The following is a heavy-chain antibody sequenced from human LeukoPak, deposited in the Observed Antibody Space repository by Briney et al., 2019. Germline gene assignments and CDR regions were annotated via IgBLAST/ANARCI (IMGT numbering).Heavy chain of an antibody. CDR1: GFTFSSYE. CDR3: ARPRGNVEMATFPFDY. CDR2: ISSSSSYI. Sequence: GGSLRLSCAASGFTFSSYEMNWVRQAPGKGLEWVSYISSSSSYIYYEDSVKGRFTISRQKGRNSLYLEMNSLRAEDTAVYYCARPRGNVEMATFPFDYWGQGTLVTVSS. V-gene: IGHV3-21*05. J-gene: IGHJ4*02. D-gene: IGHD5-24*01.